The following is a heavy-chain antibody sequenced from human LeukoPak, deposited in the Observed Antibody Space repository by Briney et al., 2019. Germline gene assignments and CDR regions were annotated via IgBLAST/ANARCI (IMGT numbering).Heavy chain of an antibody. D-gene: IGHD3-10*01. CDR3: VRDRSVRDYGAGNNLVADAFDI. V-gene: IGHV3-30*01. J-gene: IGHJ3*02. Sequence: GRSLRLSCAASGFTFSNYAMHWVRQAPGTGLDWVTVIAYDGIKTFYADSVKGRFTISRDNSKNMLFLQMNSLRAEDTAVYYCVRDRSVRDYGAGNNLVADAFDIWGQGTMVTVSS. CDR2: IAYDGIKT. CDR1: GFTFSNYA.